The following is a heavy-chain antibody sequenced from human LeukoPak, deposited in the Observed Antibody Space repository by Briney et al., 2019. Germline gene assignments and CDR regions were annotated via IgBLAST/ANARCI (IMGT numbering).Heavy chain of an antibody. CDR3: TTDLYLRYFDWLLPFDY. Sequence: PGGSLRLSCAASGFTFINAWMSWVRQAPGKGLEWVGRIKSKADGGTTDYGAPVKGRFTISRDDSKNTLYLQMNSLKTEDTAAYYCTTDLYLRYFDWLLPFDYWGQGTLVTVSS. J-gene: IGHJ4*02. D-gene: IGHD3-9*01. CDR2: IKSKADGGTT. CDR1: GFTFINAW. V-gene: IGHV3-15*01.